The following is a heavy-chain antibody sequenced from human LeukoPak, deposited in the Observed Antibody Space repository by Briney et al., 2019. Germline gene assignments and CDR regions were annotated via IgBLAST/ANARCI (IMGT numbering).Heavy chain of an antibody. CDR2: IYYSGST. J-gene: IGHJ4*02. V-gene: IGHV4-59*01. CDR3: ARDGPYGYNY. D-gene: IGHD5-18*01. CDR1: GASMSTSY. Sequence: PSETLSLTCTVSGASMSTSYWSWIRQPPGKGLEWIGYIYYSGSTNYNPSLKSRVTISVDTSKNQFSLKLSSVTAADTAVYYCARDGPYGYNYWGQGTLVTVSS.